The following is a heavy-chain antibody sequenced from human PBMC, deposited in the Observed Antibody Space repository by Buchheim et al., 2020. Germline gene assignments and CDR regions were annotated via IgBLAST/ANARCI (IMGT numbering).Heavy chain of an antibody. Sequence: QVQLQESGPGLVKPSQTLSLTCTVSGGSISSGDYYWSWIRQPPGKGLEWIGYIYYSGSTYYNPSLKSLVTISVVTSKYQFSLKLSSVTAADTAVYYCARVPMVYAIPDYFDYWGQGTL. CDR3: ARVPMVYAIPDYFDY. CDR1: GGSISSGDYY. J-gene: IGHJ4*02. D-gene: IGHD2-8*01. V-gene: IGHV4-30-4*01. CDR2: IYYSGST.